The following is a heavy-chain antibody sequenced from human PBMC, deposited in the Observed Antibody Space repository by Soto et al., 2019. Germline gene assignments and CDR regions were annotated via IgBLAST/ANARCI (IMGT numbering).Heavy chain of an antibody. CDR3: AKVLGIAAAGIFGWFDP. CDR1: GFTFSSYA. CDR2: ISGSGGST. Sequence: HPGGSLRLSCAASGFTFSSYAMSWVRQAPGKGLEWVSAISGSGGSTYYADSVKGRFTISRDNSKNTLYLQMNSLRAEDTAVYYCAKVLGIAAAGIFGWFDPWGQGTLVTVSS. D-gene: IGHD6-13*01. J-gene: IGHJ5*02. V-gene: IGHV3-23*01.